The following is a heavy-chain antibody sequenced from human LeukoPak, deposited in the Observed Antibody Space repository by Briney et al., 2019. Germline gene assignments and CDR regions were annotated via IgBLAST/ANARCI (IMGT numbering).Heavy chain of an antibody. V-gene: IGHV3-48*02. CDR2: ISYGRTTI. CDR1: GFTFSNYN. Sequence: PGGSLRLSCAASGFTFSNYNMNWVRQAPGKGLEWISYISYGRTTIYYADSVKGRFTITRDNAKNSLYLEMNSLRDEDTAVYYCARETQRNNYYFDLWGQGTLVTVSS. J-gene: IGHJ4*02. D-gene: IGHD4-4*01. CDR3: ARETQRNNYYFDL.